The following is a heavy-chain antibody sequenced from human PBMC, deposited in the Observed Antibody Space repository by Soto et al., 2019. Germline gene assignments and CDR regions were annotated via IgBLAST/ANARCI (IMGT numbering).Heavy chain of an antibody. J-gene: IGHJ6*02. CDR1: GGSISSSSYY. Sequence: QLQLQESGPGLVKPSETLSLTCTVSGGSISSSSYYWGWIRQPPGKGLEWIGSIYYSGSTYYNPSLKSRVTISVDTSKNQFSLKLSSVTAADTAVYYCARHPVAGSSSSPTNYYYYGMDVWGQGTTVTVSS. D-gene: IGHD6-6*01. CDR2: IYYSGST. V-gene: IGHV4-39*01. CDR3: ARHPVAGSSSSPTNYYYYGMDV.